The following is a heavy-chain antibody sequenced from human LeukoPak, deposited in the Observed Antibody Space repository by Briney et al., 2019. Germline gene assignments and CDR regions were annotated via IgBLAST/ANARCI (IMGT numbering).Heavy chain of an antibody. V-gene: IGHV3-21*01. Sequence: GGSLRLSCAASGFTFNDYAMNWVRQAPGKGLEWVSSISDDGAYIYYADSVKGRFTISRDNANNSLYLQMNSLSPEDTAVYYCARDPHNVAANWFDPWGQGALVTVSS. CDR3: ARDPHNVAANWFDP. D-gene: IGHD6-13*01. J-gene: IGHJ5*02. CDR2: ISDDGAYI. CDR1: GFTFNDYA.